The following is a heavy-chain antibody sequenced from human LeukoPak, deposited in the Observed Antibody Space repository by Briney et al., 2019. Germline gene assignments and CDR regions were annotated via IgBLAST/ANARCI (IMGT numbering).Heavy chain of an antibody. D-gene: IGHD3-3*01. CDR3: AKDIGGAHDAFDI. CDR1: GFTFDDYA. V-gene: IGHV3-43D*03. Sequence: GGSLRLSCAASGFTFDDYAMHWVRQAPGKGLEWVSLISWDGGSTYYANSVKGRFTISRDNSKNSLYLQMNSLRAEDTALYYCAKDIGGAHDAFDIWGQGTMVTVSS. CDR2: ISWDGGST. J-gene: IGHJ3*02.